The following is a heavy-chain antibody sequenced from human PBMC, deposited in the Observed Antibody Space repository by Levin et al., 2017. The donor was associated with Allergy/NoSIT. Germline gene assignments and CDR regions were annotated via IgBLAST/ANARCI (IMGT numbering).Heavy chain of an antibody. V-gene: IGHV4-61*01. CDR1: GGSVSSTSYY. D-gene: IGHD3-10*01. CDR3: ARWYYYGSGSRRFDP. CDR2: IYYSGST. J-gene: IGHJ5*02. Sequence: SQTLSLTCTVSGGSVSSTSYYWTWIRQPPGKGLELIGYIYYSGSTNYNPSLKSRVTISVDTSKNQFSLKLSSVTAADTAVYYCARWYYYGSGSRRFDPWGQGTLVTVSS.